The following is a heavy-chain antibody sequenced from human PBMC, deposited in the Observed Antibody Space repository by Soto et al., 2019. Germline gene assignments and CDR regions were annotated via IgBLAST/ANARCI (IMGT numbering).Heavy chain of an antibody. CDR2: IVREGSEK. Sequence: QVQLVESGGGVVQPGRSLRLSCAASGFAFSSHGMHWVRQAPGKGLEWVAVIVREGSEKHYADSVKGRFTISRDNSKNTLYLEMNSLRAEDTAGYYCARDDDYDDNGLDSWGQGTLVTVSS. CDR3: ARDDDYDDNGLDS. V-gene: IGHV3-33*01. CDR1: GFAFSSHG. D-gene: IGHD4-17*01. J-gene: IGHJ5*01.